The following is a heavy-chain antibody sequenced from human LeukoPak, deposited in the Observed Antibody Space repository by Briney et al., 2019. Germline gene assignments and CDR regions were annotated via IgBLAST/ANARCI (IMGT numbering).Heavy chain of an antibody. V-gene: IGHV3-23*01. D-gene: IGHD6-6*01. Sequence: GESLRLSCAASGFTFSSYAMNWVRQAPGKGLEWVSAISGSGDNTYYADSVKGRFTISRDNSKKTLYMEMNSLRAEDTAVYYCAKGGRGSIATRPDYWGQGTLVTVSS. J-gene: IGHJ4*02. CDR3: AKGGRGSIATRPDY. CDR1: GFTFSSYA. CDR2: ISGSGDNT.